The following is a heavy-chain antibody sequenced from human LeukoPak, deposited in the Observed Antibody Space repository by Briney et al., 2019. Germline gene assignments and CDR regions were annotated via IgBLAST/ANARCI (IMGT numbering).Heavy chain of an antibody. CDR3: ARDPERYLAVPAAGDY. V-gene: IGHV3-48*01. CDR2: ISSSSSTI. Sequence: PGGSLRLSCAASGFTFSSYSMNWVRQAPGKGLEWVSYISSSSSTIYYADSVKGRFTISRDNAKNSLYLQMNSLRAEDTAVYYCARDPERYLAVPAAGDYWGQGTLVTVSS. J-gene: IGHJ4*02. D-gene: IGHD2-2*01. CDR1: GFTFSSYS.